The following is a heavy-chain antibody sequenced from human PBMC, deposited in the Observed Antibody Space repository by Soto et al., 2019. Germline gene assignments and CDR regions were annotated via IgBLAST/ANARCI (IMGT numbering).Heavy chain of an antibody. CDR1: GFTYSSYG. Sequence: QVQLVESGGGVVQPGRSLRLSCAASGFTYSSYGMHWVRQAPGKGLEWVAVISYDGSNKYYADSVKGRFTISRDNSKNTLYLQMNSLRAEDTAVYYCAKGAISSSWYRSEYFQHRGQGTLVTVSS. CDR2: ISYDGSNK. CDR3: AKGAISSSWYRSEYFQH. V-gene: IGHV3-30*18. D-gene: IGHD6-13*01. J-gene: IGHJ1*01.